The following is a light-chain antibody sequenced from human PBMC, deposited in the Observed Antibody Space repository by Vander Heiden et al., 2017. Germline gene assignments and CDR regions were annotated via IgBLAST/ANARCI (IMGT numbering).Light chain of an antibody. CDR1: SSNLETSYG. CDR3: QSYDNSLSGHYV. CDR2: NNN. V-gene: IGLV1-40*01. Sequence: QSVLTQPPSVSGAPGQRVTISCTGSSSNLETSYGVNWYRQLPGAVPNLVIYNNNNRPSGVPDRFSGSKSGTSASLAITGLQAEDEADYYCQSYDNSLSGHYVFGTGTKVIVL. J-gene: IGLJ1*01.